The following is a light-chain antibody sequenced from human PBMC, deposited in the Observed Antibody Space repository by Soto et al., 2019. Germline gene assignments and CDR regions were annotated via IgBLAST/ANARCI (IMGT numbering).Light chain of an antibody. CDR3: CSYAGSTPYV. V-gene: IGLV2-23*02. J-gene: IGLJ1*01. CDR2: EVS. Sequence: QSALTQPASVSGSPGQSITISCTGTSSAVGSYNLVSWYQQHPGKAPKLMIYEVSKRPSGVSNRFSGSKSGNTASLTISGLQAEDEADYYCCSYAGSTPYVFGTGTKLTVL. CDR1: SSAVGSYNL.